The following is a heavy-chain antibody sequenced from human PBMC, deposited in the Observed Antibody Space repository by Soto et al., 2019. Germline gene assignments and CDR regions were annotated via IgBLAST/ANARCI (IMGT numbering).Heavy chain of an antibody. J-gene: IGHJ6*02. CDR3: AKNGQPPYYYYGMDV. CDR1: GYTFTRYG. V-gene: IGHV1-18*01. Sequence: ASVKVSCKASGYTFTRYGISWVRQAPGQGLEWMGWISGYNGDTNYAQKFQGRVTMTVDTSTTTAFMELTSLTSDDGAVYYCAKNGQPPYYYYGMDVWG. CDR2: ISGYNGDT. D-gene: IGHD2-8*01.